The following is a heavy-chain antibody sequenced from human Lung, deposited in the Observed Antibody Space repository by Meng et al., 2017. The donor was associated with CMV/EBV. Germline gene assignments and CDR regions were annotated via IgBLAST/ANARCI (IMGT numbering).Heavy chain of an antibody. D-gene: IGHD2-2*01. CDR1: GHPITTYY. Sequence: SETLSLTXTVSGHPITTYYWSWIRQPPGKGLEWIGYSYYSGSTNYNPSLRSRVSISVDTSKNQFSLELSSVTAADTAIYYCARDQAAIGYYYYVMDVWGHGTTVTVSS. CDR2: SYYSGST. J-gene: IGHJ6*02. V-gene: IGHV4-59*01. CDR3: ARDQAAIGYYYYVMDV.